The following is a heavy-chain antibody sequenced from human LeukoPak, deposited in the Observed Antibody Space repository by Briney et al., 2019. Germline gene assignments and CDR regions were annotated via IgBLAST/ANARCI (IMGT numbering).Heavy chain of an antibody. Sequence: GGSLRLSCAASGFSFSGYAMSWVRQAAGKGLEWVSSISGRGDSTYYADSVKGRSTTPTHHTKNTLYLQLNSLRAEDTAVYYCAPPAPYYDYWGQGTLVTVSS. D-gene: IGHD3-10*01. CDR1: GFSFSGYA. CDR3: APPAPYYDY. J-gene: IGHJ4*02. V-gene: IGHV3-23*01. CDR2: ISGRGDST.